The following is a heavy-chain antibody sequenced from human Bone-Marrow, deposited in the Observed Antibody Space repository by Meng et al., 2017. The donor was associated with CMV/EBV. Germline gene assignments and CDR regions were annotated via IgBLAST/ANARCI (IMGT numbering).Heavy chain of an antibody. CDR3: TTDPSSYYFDY. J-gene: IGHJ4*02. CDR2: IKSKTDGGTT. CDR1: GFTFGDYA. D-gene: IGHD6-6*01. Sequence: GGSLRLSCTASGFTFGDYAMSWVRQAPGKGLEWVGRIKSKTDGGTTDYAAPVKGRFTISRDDSKNTLYLQMNSLKTEDTAVYYCTTDPSSYYFDYWGQGTLVTVSS. V-gene: IGHV3-15*01.